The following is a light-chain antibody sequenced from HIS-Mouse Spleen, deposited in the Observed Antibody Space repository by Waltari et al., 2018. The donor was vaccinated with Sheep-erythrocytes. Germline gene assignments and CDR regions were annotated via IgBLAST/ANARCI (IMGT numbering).Light chain of an antibody. CDR3: MQALQTMYT. Sequence: IVMTQFPLSLPVTPGEPASISCRSSQSLLHSNGYNYLAWYLQKPGQSPQLLIYVGSNRASGVPDKFSGSGSGTDFALRISRVEAQYVGFYYCMQALQTMYTFGQGTKLGIK. CDR2: VGS. J-gene: IGKJ2*01. V-gene: IGKV2-28*01. CDR1: QSLLHSNGYNY.